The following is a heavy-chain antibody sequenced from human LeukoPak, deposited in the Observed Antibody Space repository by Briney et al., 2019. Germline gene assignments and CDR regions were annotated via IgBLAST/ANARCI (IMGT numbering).Heavy chain of an antibody. CDR3: ARGRVSSGWYCDS. CDR2: ISGNGGST. D-gene: IGHD6-19*01. Sequence: GGSLRLSCAASGFTFSSYIMHWVRQDPGKGLEYVSAISGNGGSTYYAESVKGRFSISRDNSKNTLYLQMGSLTAEDMAVYYCARGRVSSGWYCDSWGQGTLVTVSS. V-gene: IGHV3-64*02. J-gene: IGHJ4*02. CDR1: GFTFSSYI.